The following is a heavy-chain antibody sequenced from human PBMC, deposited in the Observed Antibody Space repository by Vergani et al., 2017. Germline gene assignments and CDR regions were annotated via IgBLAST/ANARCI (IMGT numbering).Heavy chain of an antibody. CDR3: AGDAHNWQRADR. V-gene: IGHV4-4*09. D-gene: IGHD1-1*01. Sequence: QAQLQKSVPGLVKPSETLSLTCHVFGVSVTDYNCNWIRQAPGKGLEWFGSLSTTGGATHASHNPSLKSRVSISVDTSKSQFSLRLTSVTAADSAIYYCAGDAHNWQRADRWGQGLLVSVSS. CDR2: LSTTGGA. CDR1: GVSVTDYN. J-gene: IGHJ5*02.